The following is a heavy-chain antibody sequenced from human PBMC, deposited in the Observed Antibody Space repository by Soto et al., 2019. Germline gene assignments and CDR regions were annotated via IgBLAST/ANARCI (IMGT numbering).Heavy chain of an antibody. Sequence: EVPLLESGGGLVQPGGSLRLSCAASGFSFSSYAMTWVRQAPGKGLEWVSGISGGGGSTYYADSVKGRFTISRDNSKNTLFLQMNRLRAEDTAEYYCAKDRHYSNYDLRHGSGPFDYWGQGTLVTVSS. V-gene: IGHV3-23*01. CDR2: ISGGGGST. D-gene: IGHD4-4*01. CDR3: AKDRHYSNYDLRHGSGPFDY. CDR1: GFSFSSYA. J-gene: IGHJ4*02.